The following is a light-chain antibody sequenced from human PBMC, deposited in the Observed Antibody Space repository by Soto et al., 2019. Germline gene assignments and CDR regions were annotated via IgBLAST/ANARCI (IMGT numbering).Light chain of an antibody. CDR2: DAS. V-gene: IGKV1-5*01. CDR3: PLSYNWPHT. Sequence: LIALSACALSSPPQDRGTITCRASQSVSSWLAWYQQKPGKAPKLLIYDASSLASGVPARFSGSGSGTEFTLTICSLQPEDCARYSCPLSYNWPHTSGEVTKVDI. CDR1: QSVSSW. J-gene: IGKJ4*02.